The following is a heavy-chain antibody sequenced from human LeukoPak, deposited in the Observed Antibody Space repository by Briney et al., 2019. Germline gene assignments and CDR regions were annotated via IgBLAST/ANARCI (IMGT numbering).Heavy chain of an antibody. J-gene: IGHJ4*02. V-gene: IGHV3-23*01. D-gene: IGHD2-2*01. Sequence: GGSLRLSCAASGFTFSSYAMSWVRQAPGKGLEWVSAISGSGGSTYYADSVKGRFTISRDTSKNTLYLQMNSLRAEDTALYYCAKDYCSSTSCYLFDYWGQGTLVTVSS. CDR1: GFTFSSYA. CDR3: AKDYCSSTSCYLFDY. CDR2: ISGSGGST.